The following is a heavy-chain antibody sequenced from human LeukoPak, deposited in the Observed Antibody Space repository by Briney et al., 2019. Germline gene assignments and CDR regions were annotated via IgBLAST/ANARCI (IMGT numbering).Heavy chain of an antibody. D-gene: IGHD6-19*01. CDR1: GFTVSSNY. Sequence: PGGSLRLSCAASGFTVSSNYMSWVRQAPGKGLEWVSYISTTSSTIYYADSVKGRFIISRDNAKNSLYLQMNSLRAEDTAVYYCARSGSGYLDYWGQGTLVTVSS. CDR3: ARSGSGYLDY. CDR2: ISTTSSTI. J-gene: IGHJ4*02. V-gene: IGHV3-48*01.